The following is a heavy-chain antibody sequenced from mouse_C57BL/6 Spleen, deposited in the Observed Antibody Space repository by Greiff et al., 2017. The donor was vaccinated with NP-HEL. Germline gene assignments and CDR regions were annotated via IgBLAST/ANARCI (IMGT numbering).Heavy chain of an antibody. Sequence: VQLQQSGPELVKPGASVKISCTASGYSFTDYNMNWVKQSNGKSLEWIGVINPNYGTTSYNQKFKGKATLTVDQSSSTAYMQLNGLTSEDSAVYYCARSGLTTLVAPDCWGQGTTLTVAS. CDR2: INPNYGTT. CDR1: GYSFTDYN. D-gene: IGHD1-1*01. V-gene: IGHV1-39*01. CDR3: ARSGLTTLVAPDC. J-gene: IGHJ2*01.